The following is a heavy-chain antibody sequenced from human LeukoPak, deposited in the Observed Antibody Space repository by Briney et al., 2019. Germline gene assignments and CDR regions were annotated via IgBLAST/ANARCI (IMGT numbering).Heavy chain of an antibody. J-gene: IGHJ5*01. CDR2: IYSGGNT. CDR3: ARASSGWYLGDS. V-gene: IGHV3-53*01. CDR1: GSSFSSNY. D-gene: IGHD6-19*01. Sequence: GGSLRLSCTAAGSSFSSNYMIWVRQAPGKGLEWVSVIYSGGNTCYADSVKGRFTISRDNSRNTLYLQMNSLRAEDTAVYYGARASSGWYLGDSGGEGTLVTVSS.